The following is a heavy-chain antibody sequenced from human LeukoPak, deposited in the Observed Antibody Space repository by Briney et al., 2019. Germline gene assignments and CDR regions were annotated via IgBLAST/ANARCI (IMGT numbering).Heavy chain of an antibody. CDR1: GFTFSSYE. CDR3: ARENPYSSGWKSLDY. V-gene: IGHV3-48*03. J-gene: IGHJ4*02. CDR2: ISSSGSTI. D-gene: IGHD6-19*01. Sequence: GGSLRLSCAASGFTFSSYEMNWVRQAPGKGLEWVSYISSSGSTIYYADSVKGRFTISRDNAKNSLYLQMNSLRAEDTAVYYCARENPYSSGWKSLDYWGQGTLVTVSS.